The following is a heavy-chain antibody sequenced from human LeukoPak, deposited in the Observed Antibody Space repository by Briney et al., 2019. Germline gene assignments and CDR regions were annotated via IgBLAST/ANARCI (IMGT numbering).Heavy chain of an antibody. CDR2: ISSSGITI. D-gene: IGHD2-2*01. CDR1: GFTFSDYY. CDR3: ARDGVVPAAMRDYGMDV. J-gene: IGHJ6*02. Sequence: GGSLRLSCAASGFTFSDYYMSWIRQAPGKGLEWVSYISSSGITIYYADSVKGRFNISRDNAKNSLYLQMNSLRAEDTAVYYCARDGVVPAAMRDYGMDVWGQGTTVTVSS. V-gene: IGHV3-11*01.